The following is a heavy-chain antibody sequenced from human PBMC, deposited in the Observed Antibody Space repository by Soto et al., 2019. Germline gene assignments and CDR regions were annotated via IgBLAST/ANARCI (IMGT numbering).Heavy chain of an antibody. Sequence: ASETLSLTCGVSGVSISSNVWWSWVRQSPGKRLEWIAEIYHSGGITYNPSFRSRVIISVDKSKNQFSLELTSLTAADTAMYYCARLVRVVVNEEVHWTFDLWGRGTQVTVSS. CDR3: ARLVRVVVNEEVHWTFDL. CDR1: GVSISSNVW. CDR2: IYHSGGI. D-gene: IGHD2-2*01. V-gene: IGHV4-4*02. J-gene: IGHJ2*01.